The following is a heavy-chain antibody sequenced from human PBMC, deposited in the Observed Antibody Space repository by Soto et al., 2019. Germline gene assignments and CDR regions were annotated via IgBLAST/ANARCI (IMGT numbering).Heavy chain of an antibody. J-gene: IGHJ3*01. D-gene: IGHD6-19*01. V-gene: IGHV4-39*07. Sequence: ETLSLICTVSGGSISSSDSYWDWIRQPPGKGLEWIGSIYYSGITYYNPSLKSRVTLSVDTSQNQFSLNLTSVTAADTAIYYCAYSTGWYRHDVWGQGTSVTVSS. CDR2: IYYSGIT. CDR3: AYSTGWYRHDV. CDR1: GGSISSSDSY.